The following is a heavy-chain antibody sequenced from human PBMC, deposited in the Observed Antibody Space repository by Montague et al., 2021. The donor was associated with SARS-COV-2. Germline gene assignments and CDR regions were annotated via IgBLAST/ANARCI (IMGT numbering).Heavy chain of an antibody. CDR1: GDSITNTRYF. CDR2: IYHNGKT. D-gene: IGHD1-7*01. Sequence: SETLSLTCNVSGDSITNTRYFWGWIRQPSGKALEWVGSIYHNGKTYYNPSLERRALLSIDTSKNQFSLRLSSVIASDTAVYYCAVELNYFFDYWGQGFLVSVPS. CDR3: AVELNYFFDY. V-gene: IGHV4-39*01. J-gene: IGHJ4*02.